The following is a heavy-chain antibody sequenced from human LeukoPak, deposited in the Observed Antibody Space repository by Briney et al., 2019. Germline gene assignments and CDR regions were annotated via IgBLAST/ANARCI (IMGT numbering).Heavy chain of an antibody. Sequence: GALRLSCAASRFTFSTFAMHWVRQAPGKGLEWVSAISGSGGSTYYADSVKGRFTISRDNAKNSLYLQMTSLRAEDTALFYCARVGTSYGAFDMWGQGTMVTVSS. CDR3: ARVGTSYGAFDM. CDR1: RFTFSTFA. V-gene: IGHV3-23*01. J-gene: IGHJ3*02. D-gene: IGHD1-26*01. CDR2: ISGSGGST.